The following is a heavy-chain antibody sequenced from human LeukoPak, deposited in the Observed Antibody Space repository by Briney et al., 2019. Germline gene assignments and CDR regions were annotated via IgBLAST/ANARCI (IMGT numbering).Heavy chain of an antibody. D-gene: IGHD1-26*01. J-gene: IGHJ6*02. CDR3: ARGRGSYRYYYGMDV. Sequence: GGSLRLSCAASGFTFSSYDMHWVRQATGKGLEWVSAIGTAGDTYYPGSVKGRFTISRENAKNSLYLQMNSLRAGDTAVYYCARGRGSYRYYYGMDVWGQGTTVTVSS. CDR1: GFTFSSYD. V-gene: IGHV3-13*01. CDR2: IGTAGDT.